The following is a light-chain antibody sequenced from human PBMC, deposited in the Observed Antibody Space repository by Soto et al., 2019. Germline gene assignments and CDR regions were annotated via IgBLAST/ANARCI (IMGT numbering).Light chain of an antibody. Sequence: EIVLTYSPGTLSLSRWERATLSCRASQSVSNSYLAWYQQKPGQAPRLLIYGASTRATDVPDRFSGSGSGADFTLSISRLEPEDFAVYYCQQYGSSPPRTFGQGTKVDIK. CDR1: QSVSNSY. J-gene: IGKJ1*01. V-gene: IGKV3-20*01. CDR2: GAS. CDR3: QQYGSSPPRT.